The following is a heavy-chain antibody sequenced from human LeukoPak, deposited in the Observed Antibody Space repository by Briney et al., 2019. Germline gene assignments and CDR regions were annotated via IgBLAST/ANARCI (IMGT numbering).Heavy chain of an antibody. CDR1: GFTVSNNY. CDR2: IYSHGCT. CDR3: ARDGIDRSSGTSYYYYMAV. V-gene: IGHV3-66*01. Sequence: PGGSLRLSCASSGFTVSNNYMSWVRQAPGKGLEGVSLIYSHGCTHYADSVKGRFTISSDNSKNTLYLQMNSLRAEDTAVYYCARDGIDRSSGTSYYYYMAVWGKGTTVTISS. D-gene: IGHD3-22*01. J-gene: IGHJ6*03.